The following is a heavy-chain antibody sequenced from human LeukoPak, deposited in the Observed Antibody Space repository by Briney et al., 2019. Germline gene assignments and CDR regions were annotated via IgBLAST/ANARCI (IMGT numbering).Heavy chain of an antibody. J-gene: IGHJ4*02. CDR1: GGSISSYY. CDR2: IYYSGST. D-gene: IGHD5-18*01. V-gene: IGHV4-59*01. Sequence: PSETLSLTCTVSGGSISSYYWSWIRQPPGKGLEWIGYIYYSGSTNYNPSLKSRVTISVDSSKNQFSLRLSSVTAADTAVYYCARGYREFDHWGQGTLVTVSS. CDR3: ARGYREFDH.